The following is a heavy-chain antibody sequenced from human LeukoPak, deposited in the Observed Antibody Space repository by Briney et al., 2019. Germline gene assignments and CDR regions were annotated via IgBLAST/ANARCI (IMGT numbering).Heavy chain of an antibody. CDR1: GFTFSSYW. CDR2: INSDGSST. Sequence: GGSLRLSCAASGFTFSSYWMHWVRQAPGKGLVWVSRINSDGSSTSYADSVKGRFTISRDNAKNTLYLQMNSLRAEDTAVYYCTRDHPSRSAFDIWGQGTMVTVSS. CDR3: TRDHPSRSAFDI. D-gene: IGHD3-16*02. J-gene: IGHJ3*02. V-gene: IGHV3-74*01.